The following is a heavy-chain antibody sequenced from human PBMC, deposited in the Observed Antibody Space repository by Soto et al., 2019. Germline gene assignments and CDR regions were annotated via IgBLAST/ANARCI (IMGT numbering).Heavy chain of an antibody. J-gene: IGHJ5*02. CDR1: GFTFSNYA. CDR2: ISGSGDNT. V-gene: IGHV3-23*01. D-gene: IGHD3-3*01. CDR3: AKGHRSDYYYWFDP. Sequence: PGGSLRLSCAASGFTFSNYAMSWVRQTPGKGLEWVSAISGSGDNTFYADSVKGRFTISRDNSRNTLDLQMNTLRAEDTAVYYCAKGHRSDYYYWFDPWGQGTLVTVSS.